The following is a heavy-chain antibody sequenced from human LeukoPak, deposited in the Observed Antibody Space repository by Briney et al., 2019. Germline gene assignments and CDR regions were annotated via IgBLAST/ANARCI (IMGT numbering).Heavy chain of an antibody. V-gene: IGHV1-18*04. CDR1: GYTFTSYG. CDR2: ISAYNGNT. Sequence: VSVKVSCKASGYTFTSYGISWVRQAPGQGLEWMGWISAYNGNTNYAQKLQGRVTMTTDTSTSTAYMELRSLRSDDTAVYYCARDEGIGRGIVVVPAANIDYWGQGTLVTVSS. J-gene: IGHJ4*02. CDR3: ARDEGIGRGIVVVPAANIDY. D-gene: IGHD2-2*01.